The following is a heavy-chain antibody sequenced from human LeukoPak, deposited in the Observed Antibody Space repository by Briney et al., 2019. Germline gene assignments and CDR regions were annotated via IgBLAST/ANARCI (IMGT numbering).Heavy chain of an antibody. Sequence: SGPTLVKPTQTLTLTCTFSGFSLSTSGVGVGWIRQPPGKALEWLALIFWDDDKRYSPSLKTGLTITKDTSKHQVVLTMTNMDPVDTATYYCVHIGRTGTHYYYMDVWGKGTTVTVSS. V-gene: IGHV2-5*02. D-gene: IGHD3-10*01. J-gene: IGHJ6*03. CDR1: GFSLSTSGVG. CDR3: VHIGRTGTHYYYMDV. CDR2: IFWDDDK.